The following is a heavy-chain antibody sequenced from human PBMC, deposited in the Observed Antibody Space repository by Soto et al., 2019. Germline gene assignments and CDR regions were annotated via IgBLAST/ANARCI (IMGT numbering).Heavy chain of an antibody. J-gene: IGHJ6*02. D-gene: IGHD4-17*01. CDR2: IHSGGSRI. Sequence: EVQLVESGGGLVQPGGSLILSCAASGFTFSTYHMNWVRQAPGKGLEWVSYIHSGGSRIYYADSVKGRFTISRDNAKNSLYLQMNSLRAEDTAVYYCARDGSTVTTNYHYAMDVWGQWTTVTVSS. V-gene: IGHV3-48*03. CDR3: ARDGSTVTTNYHYAMDV. CDR1: GFTFSTYH.